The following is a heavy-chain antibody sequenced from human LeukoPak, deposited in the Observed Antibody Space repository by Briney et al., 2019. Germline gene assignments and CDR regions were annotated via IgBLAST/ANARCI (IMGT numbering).Heavy chain of an antibody. D-gene: IGHD3-22*01. CDR2: ISWNSGSI. Sequence: QSGGSLRLSCAASGFTFSSYSMNWVRQAPGKGLEWVSGISWNSGSIGYADSVKGRFTISRDNAKNSLYLQMNSLRAEDTALYYCAPGCYDSSGYYCPLDYWGQGTLVTVSS. CDR1: GFTFSSYS. CDR3: APGCYDSSGYYCPLDY. V-gene: IGHV3-9*01. J-gene: IGHJ4*02.